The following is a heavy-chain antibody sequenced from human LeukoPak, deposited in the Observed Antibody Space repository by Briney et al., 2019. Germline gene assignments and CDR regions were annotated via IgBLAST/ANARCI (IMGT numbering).Heavy chain of an antibody. CDR2: IKEDGSEK. CDR3: ARDKYGDIDY. V-gene: IGHV3-7*01. CDR1: GFTFSIYW. D-gene: IGHD4-17*01. J-gene: IGHJ4*02. Sequence: GGSLRLSCAASGFTFSIYWMSWVRQAPGKGLEWVANIKEDGSEKYYVDSVKGRFTISRDNAKNSLYLQMNSLRAEDTAVYYCARDKYGDIDYWGQGTLVTVSS.